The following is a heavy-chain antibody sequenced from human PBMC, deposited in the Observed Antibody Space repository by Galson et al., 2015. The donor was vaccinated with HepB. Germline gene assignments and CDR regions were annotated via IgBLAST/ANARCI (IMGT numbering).Heavy chain of an antibody. Sequence: SLRLSCAASGFTFSTSWMHWVRQAPGKGLVWVSRIKSDGSSTKYADSVKGRFTISRDNAKNTLYLQMNSLRVEDTAVYYCARDSGYCSGGSCRNWFDPWGQGTLVTVSS. CDR2: IKSDGSST. J-gene: IGHJ5*02. CDR1: GFTFSTSW. V-gene: IGHV3-74*03. CDR3: ARDSGYCSGGSCRNWFDP. D-gene: IGHD2-15*01.